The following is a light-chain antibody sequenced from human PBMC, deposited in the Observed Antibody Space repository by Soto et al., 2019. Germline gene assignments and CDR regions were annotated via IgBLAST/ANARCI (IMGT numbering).Light chain of an antibody. CDR1: QGISSY. J-gene: IGKJ2*01. Sequence: DIQLTQSPSFLSASVGERVTITCRASQGISSYLAWYQQIVGKAPKLLIYAASTLQSRVPSRFSGSGSGTDFTLTISSLQPEDSATYYCQQLNSHPFTFGQGTKVEIK. V-gene: IGKV1-9*01. CDR2: AAS. CDR3: QQLNSHPFT.